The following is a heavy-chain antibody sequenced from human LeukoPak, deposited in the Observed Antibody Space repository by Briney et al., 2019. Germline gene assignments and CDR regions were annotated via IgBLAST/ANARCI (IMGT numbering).Heavy chain of an antibody. D-gene: IGHD3-9*01. V-gene: IGHV4-61*01. CDR2: IYYSGST. CDR3: ARVKGRVLRYFDWLPAGGYFDY. Sequence: SETLSLTCTVSGGSVSSGSYYWSWIRQPPAKGLAWTGYIYYSGSTNYNPSLKSRVTISVDTSKNQFSLKLSSVTAADTAVYYCARVKGRVLRYFDWLPAGGYFDYWGQGTLVTVSS. CDR1: GGSVSSGSYY. J-gene: IGHJ4*02.